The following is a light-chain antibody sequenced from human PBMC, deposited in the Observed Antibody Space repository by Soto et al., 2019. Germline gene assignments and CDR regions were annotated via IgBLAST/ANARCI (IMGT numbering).Light chain of an antibody. CDR2: GAS. CDR3: LQHNNWPRT. CDR1: QSVSST. Sequence: EIVMTQSPATLSVSPGERATLSCRASQSVSSTVAWYQQKPGQAPRLLIYGASTRATGIPARFSGSGSGTEFSLTITSLQPEDFATYYCLQHNNWPRTFGQGTKVDIK. J-gene: IGKJ1*01. V-gene: IGKV3-15*01.